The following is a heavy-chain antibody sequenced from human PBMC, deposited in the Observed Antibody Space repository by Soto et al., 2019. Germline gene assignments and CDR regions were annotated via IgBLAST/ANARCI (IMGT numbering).Heavy chain of an antibody. CDR1: GFTFSSYA. Sequence: QPGGSLRLSCAASGFTFSSYAMSWVRQAPGKGLEWVSAISGSGGSTYYADSVKGRFTISRDNSKNTLYLQMNSLRAEDTAVYYCAGPFLHSSGLDYWGQGTLVTVSS. D-gene: IGHD6-6*01. J-gene: IGHJ4*02. V-gene: IGHV3-23*01. CDR3: AGPFLHSSGLDY. CDR2: ISGSGGST.